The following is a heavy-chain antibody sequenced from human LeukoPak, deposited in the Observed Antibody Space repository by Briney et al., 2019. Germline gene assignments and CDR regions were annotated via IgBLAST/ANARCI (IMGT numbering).Heavy chain of an antibody. Sequence: ASVKVSCKASGGTFSSYAISWVRQAPGQGLEWMGRIIPILGIANYAQKFQGRVTITADKSTSTAYMELSSLRSEDTAVYYCARDDTYYYDSSGITLFDYWGQGTLVTVSS. J-gene: IGHJ4*02. CDR1: GGTFSSYA. CDR2: IIPILGIA. V-gene: IGHV1-69*04. D-gene: IGHD3-22*01. CDR3: ARDDTYYYDSSGITLFDY.